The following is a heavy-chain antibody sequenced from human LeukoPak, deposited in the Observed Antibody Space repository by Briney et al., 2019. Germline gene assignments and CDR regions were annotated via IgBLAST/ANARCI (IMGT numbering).Heavy chain of an antibody. V-gene: IGHV4-59*01. Sequence: SETLSLTCTVSGGAISSYYWSWIRQPPWKGLEWIGYIYYSGSTNYNPSLKSRVTISVDTSKNQFSLKLSSVTAADTAVYYCASGFSSSWYEAWFDPWGQGTLVTVSS. D-gene: IGHD6-13*01. CDR2: IYYSGST. J-gene: IGHJ5*02. CDR1: GGAISSYY. CDR3: ASGFSSSWYEAWFDP.